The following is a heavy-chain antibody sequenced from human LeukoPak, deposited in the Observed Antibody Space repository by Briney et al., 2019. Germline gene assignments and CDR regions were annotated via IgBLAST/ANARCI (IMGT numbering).Heavy chain of an antibody. CDR2: IYTSGST. V-gene: IGHV4-61*02. Sequence: SSETLSLTCTVSGGSISSGSYYWSWIRQPAGKGLEWIGRIYTSGSTNYNPSLKSRVTISVDTSKNQFSLKLSSVTAADTAVYYCARASMVRGVIKLFDYWGQGTLVTVSS. D-gene: IGHD3-10*01. CDR3: ARASMVRGVIKLFDY. CDR1: GGSISSGSYY. J-gene: IGHJ4*02.